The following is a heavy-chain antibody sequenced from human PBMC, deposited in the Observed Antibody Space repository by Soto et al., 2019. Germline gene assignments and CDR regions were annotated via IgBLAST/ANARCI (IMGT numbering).Heavy chain of an antibody. CDR2: ISSNGGST. CDR1: GFTFSSYA. J-gene: IGHJ4*02. Sequence: GGSLRLSCSASGFTFSSYAMHWVRQAPGKGLEYVSAISSNGGSTYYADSVKGRFTISRDNSKNTLYLQMSSLRAEDTAVYYCVKDQTNTVTTIWADYWGQGTLVTVYS. CDR3: VKDQTNTVTTIWADY. V-gene: IGHV3-64D*06. D-gene: IGHD4-17*01.